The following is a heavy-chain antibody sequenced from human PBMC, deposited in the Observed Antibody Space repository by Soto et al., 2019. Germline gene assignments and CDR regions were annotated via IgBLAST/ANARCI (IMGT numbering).Heavy chain of an antibody. CDR2: ISLSGSA. Sequence: PSETLSLTFAVSGGSISSGGYSCSWTRQPPGKALEWVGYISLSGSAYYNPPLKSRVTMSVDRYKNQFPLKLSPVTAADTAAYYCASEGNLRFGHGGQGALVTVST. CDR1: GGSISSGGYS. V-gene: IGHV4-30-2*01. CDR3: ASEGNLRFGH. J-gene: IGHJ5*02.